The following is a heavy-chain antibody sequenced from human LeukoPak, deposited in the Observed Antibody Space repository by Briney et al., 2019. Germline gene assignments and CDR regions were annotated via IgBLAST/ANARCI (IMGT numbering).Heavy chain of an antibody. CDR3: ARGVSSGWFSVAYYYYYMDV. V-gene: IGHV1-8*02. CDR2: MNPNSGNT. Sequence: ASVKVSCKAAGYTFTGYYMHWVRQAPGQGLEWRGWMNPNSGNTGYAQKFQGRVTMTRNTSISTAYMELSSLRSEDTAVYYCARGVSSGWFSVAYYYYYMDVWGKGTTVTISS. CDR1: GYTFTGYY. D-gene: IGHD6-19*01. J-gene: IGHJ6*03.